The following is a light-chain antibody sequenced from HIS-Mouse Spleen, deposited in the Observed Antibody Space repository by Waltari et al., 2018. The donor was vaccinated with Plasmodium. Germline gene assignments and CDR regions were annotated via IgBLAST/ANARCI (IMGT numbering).Light chain of an antibody. CDR3: QQYNNWSFT. Sequence: EIVMTQSPATLSVSPGERATLSCRASQSVSSNLALYQQKPGQAPRLLIYCASTRATCSPARFSGSGSGTEFTLTISSLQSEDFAVYYCQQYNNWSFTFGPGTKVDIK. CDR1: QSVSSN. J-gene: IGKJ3*01. CDR2: CAS. V-gene: IGKV3-15*01.